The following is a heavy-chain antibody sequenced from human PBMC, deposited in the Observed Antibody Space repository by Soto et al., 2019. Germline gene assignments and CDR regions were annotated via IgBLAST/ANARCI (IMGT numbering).Heavy chain of an antibody. D-gene: IGHD6-13*01. Sequence: EVQLLESGGGLVQPGGSLKISCAASGFQLSSCAMSWVRQAPGKGLEWVSGINEGDGATNYLDSVRGGFTISRDNSKNTLYLEMNRLRVEDTAIYYCAKRQAPAGAYEHWGQGILVIVSS. J-gene: IGHJ1*01. CDR1: GFQLSSCA. CDR2: INEGDGAT. CDR3: AKRQAPAGAYEH. V-gene: IGHV3-23*01.